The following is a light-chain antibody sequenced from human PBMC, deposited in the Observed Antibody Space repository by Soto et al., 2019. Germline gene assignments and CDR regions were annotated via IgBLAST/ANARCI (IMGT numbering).Light chain of an antibody. J-gene: IGKJ1*01. V-gene: IGKV1-5*01. CDR1: RDTNYW. CDR3: QRYNDK. CDR2: GAS. Sequence: IPMTESPSTLSASVVYRVTITCRAGRDTNYWLAWYQQKAGRAPKLLIYGASTLASGVPSRFSGSGSGTEFTLTISSLQPDDSATYFCQRYNDKFGQGTNVDI.